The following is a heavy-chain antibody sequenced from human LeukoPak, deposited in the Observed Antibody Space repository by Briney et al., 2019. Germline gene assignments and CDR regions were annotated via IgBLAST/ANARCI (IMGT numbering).Heavy chain of an antibody. D-gene: IGHD4-17*01. CDR1: EFTLSSFN. CDR3: ARGHTAVTRHFDF. J-gene: IGHJ4*02. Sequence: GGSLRLSCAASEFTLSSFNMHWVRQAPGKGLEWVAVIASDDSTKDYAESVKGRFTISRDNAKNLLYLDMNSLRAEDTAVYYCARGHTAVTRHFDFWGQGTLVTVSS. CDR2: IASDDSTK. V-gene: IGHV3-30*04.